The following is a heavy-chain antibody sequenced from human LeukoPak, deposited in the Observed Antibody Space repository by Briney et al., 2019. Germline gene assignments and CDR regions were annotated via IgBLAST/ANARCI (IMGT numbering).Heavy chain of an antibody. D-gene: IGHD3-22*01. CDR2: INPSDDST. Sequence: ASVKVSCKPSGYTFTKDFMHWVRQAPGQGLEWMGIINPSDDSTRYAQKFQGRVTMTKDTSTNTVYMHLSSLSSDDTAVYYCPRAYYESSAYRHAVYFDYWGQGTLVTVSS. J-gene: IGHJ4*02. CDR1: GYTFTKDF. V-gene: IGHV1-46*01. CDR3: PRAYYESSAYRHAVYFDY.